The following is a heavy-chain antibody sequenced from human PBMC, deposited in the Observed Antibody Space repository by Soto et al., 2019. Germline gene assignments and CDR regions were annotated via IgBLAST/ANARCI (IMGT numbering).Heavy chain of an antibody. D-gene: IGHD6-6*01. J-gene: IGHJ2*01. CDR2: IYYSGST. V-gene: IGHV4-39*01. CDR3: ARRKIAARHWYFDL. Sequence: PSETLSLTCTVCGGSISSSSYYWGWIRQPPGKGLEWIWSIYYSGSTYYNPSLKSRVTISVDTSKNHFSLKLSSVTAADTAVYYCARRKIAARHWYFDLWGRGTLVTVSS. CDR1: GGSISSSSYY.